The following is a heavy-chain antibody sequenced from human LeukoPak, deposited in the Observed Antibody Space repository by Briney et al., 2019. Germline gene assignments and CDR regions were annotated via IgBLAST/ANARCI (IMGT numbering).Heavy chain of an antibody. D-gene: IGHD6-13*01. V-gene: IGHV1-2*02. CDR1: GYTFAGSS. CDR2: NNPDIGNS. Sequence: ASVKLSRNCSGYTFAGSSMHWVWHAPGQGHEREGWNNPDIGNSKYAQKCQGSVTMTRDTSVKTGYMGLSRLTSDDTAVYYCATRYSSNWYGFAAWGQGTLVTVSS. J-gene: IGHJ5*02. CDR3: ATRYSSNWYGFAA.